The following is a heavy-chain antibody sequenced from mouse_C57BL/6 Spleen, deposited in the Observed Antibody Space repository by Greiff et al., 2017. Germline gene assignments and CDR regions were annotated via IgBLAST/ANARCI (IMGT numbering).Heavy chain of an antibody. Sequence: EVHLVESGGGLVQPKGSLKLSCAASGFTFNTYAMHWVRQAPGKGLEWVARIRSKSSNYATYYADSVKDRFTISRDDSQSMLYLQMNNLKTEDTAMYYCVRGLYYGYDEGLMDYWGQGTSVTVSS. CDR1: GFTFNTYA. J-gene: IGHJ4*01. CDR3: VRGLYYGYDEGLMDY. V-gene: IGHV10-3*01. CDR2: IRSKSSNYAT. D-gene: IGHD2-2*01.